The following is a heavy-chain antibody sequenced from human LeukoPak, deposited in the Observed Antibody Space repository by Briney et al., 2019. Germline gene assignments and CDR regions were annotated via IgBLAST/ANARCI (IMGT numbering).Heavy chain of an antibody. Sequence: GGSLRLSCAASGVPFSSYWMHWVRQAPGKGLVWVSRINGDGSSTTYADSVKGRFTISRDNAKNTLYLQMNSLRAEDTAVYYCTRGSGGSKFDSWGQGTPVTVSS. CDR1: GVPFSSYW. V-gene: IGHV3-74*03. CDR3: TRGSGGSKFDS. J-gene: IGHJ4*02. D-gene: IGHD6-19*01. CDR2: INGDGSST.